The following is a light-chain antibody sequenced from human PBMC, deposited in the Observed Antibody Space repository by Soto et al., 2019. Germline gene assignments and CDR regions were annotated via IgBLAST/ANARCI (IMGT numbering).Light chain of an antibody. CDR2: EVN. CDR3: SSYAGSNNWV. CDR1: SSDVGGYSY. J-gene: IGLJ3*02. Sequence: QSVLTQPPSASGSPGQSVTISCTGTSSDVGGYSYVSWYQQHPGKAPKLMIYEVNKRPSGVPDRFSASKSGNTASLTVSGLQAEDEADYYCSSYAGSNNWVFGGGTKVTVL. V-gene: IGLV2-8*01.